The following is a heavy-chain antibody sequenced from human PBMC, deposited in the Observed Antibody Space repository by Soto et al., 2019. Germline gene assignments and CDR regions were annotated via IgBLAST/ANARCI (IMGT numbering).Heavy chain of an antibody. CDR2: ISSSSSYT. CDR3: ARDQGGSYAFDY. Sequence: QVQLVESGGGLVKPGGSLRLSCAASGFTFSDYYMSWIRQAPGKGLEWVSYISSSSSYTNYADSVKGRFTISRDNANNSLYLQMNSLRAEDTAGYYCARDQGGSYAFDYWGQGTLVTVSS. V-gene: IGHV3-11*05. D-gene: IGHD1-26*01. CDR1: GFTFSDYY. J-gene: IGHJ4*02.